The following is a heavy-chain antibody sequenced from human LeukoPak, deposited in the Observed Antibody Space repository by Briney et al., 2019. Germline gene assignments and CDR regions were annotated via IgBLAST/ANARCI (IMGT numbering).Heavy chain of an antibody. V-gene: IGHV3-30-3*01. J-gene: IGHJ4*02. D-gene: IGHD4-23*01. CDR2: ISNDENNK. CDR1: GFTFTRYD. Sequence: GGSLRLSCAASGFTFTRYDMHWVRQAPGKGLEWVAVISNDENNKDYGNSVKGRFTIARDNSKNTLFLQMNSLRVEDTAVYYCVLGHYGGLFDNWGQGALVIVST. CDR3: VLGHYGGLFDN.